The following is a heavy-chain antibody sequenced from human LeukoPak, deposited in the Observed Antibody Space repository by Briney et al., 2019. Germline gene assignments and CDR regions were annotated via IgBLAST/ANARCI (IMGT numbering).Heavy chain of an antibody. D-gene: IGHD6-13*01. CDR2: NIPIFGTA. J-gene: IGHJ6*03. Sequence: SVKVSCKASGGTFSSYAISWVRQAPGQGLEWMGGNIPIFGTANYAQKFQGRVTITTDESTSTAYMELSSLRSEDTAVYYCASVPWSRIADPPIYYMDVWGKGTTVTVSS. CDR1: GGTFSSYA. CDR3: ASVPWSRIADPPIYYMDV. V-gene: IGHV1-69*05.